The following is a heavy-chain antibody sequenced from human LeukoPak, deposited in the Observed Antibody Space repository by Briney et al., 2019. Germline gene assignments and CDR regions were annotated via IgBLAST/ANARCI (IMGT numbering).Heavy chain of an antibody. CDR2: INHSGST. J-gene: IGHJ6*02. CDR3: ARAPRGLDGSGQEYGMDV. D-gene: IGHD6-19*01. CDR1: GGSFSRYY. Sequence: SETLSLTCAVYGGSFSRYYWSWIRQPPGKGLEWIGEINHSGSTNYNPSLKSRVTISVDTSKNQFSLKLSSVTAADTAVYYCARAPRGLDGSGQEYGMDVWGQGTTVTVSS. V-gene: IGHV4-34*01.